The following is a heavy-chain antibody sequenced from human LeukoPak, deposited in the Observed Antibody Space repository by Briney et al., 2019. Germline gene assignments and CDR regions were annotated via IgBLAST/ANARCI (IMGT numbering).Heavy chain of an antibody. D-gene: IGHD1-26*01. CDR3: ARGAAGYVGASSFDY. Sequence: SGGSLRLSCAASGFTFSGYEMNWVRQAPGKGLEWVSYISRSANTIYYADSVKGRFSVSRDNAKNSLYLQMNSLGAEDTAVYYCARGAAGYVGASSFDYWGQGTLVTVSS. CDR1: GFTFSGYE. J-gene: IGHJ4*02. V-gene: IGHV3-48*03. CDR2: ISRSANTI.